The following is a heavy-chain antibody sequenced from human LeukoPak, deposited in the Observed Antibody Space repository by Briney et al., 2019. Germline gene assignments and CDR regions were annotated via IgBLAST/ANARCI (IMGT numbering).Heavy chain of an antibody. CDR1: GFTFSSYD. D-gene: IGHD1-1*01. V-gene: IGHV3-7*01. CDR3: ARRRYNWNGIDY. Sequence: GGSLRLSCAASGFTFSSYDMNWVRQAPGKGVEGVANIKQDGSEKNYVDSVKGRFTISRDNAKKSLDLQMNSLRVEDTAVYYCARRRYNWNGIDYWGQGTLVTVSS. J-gene: IGHJ4*02. CDR2: IKQDGSEK.